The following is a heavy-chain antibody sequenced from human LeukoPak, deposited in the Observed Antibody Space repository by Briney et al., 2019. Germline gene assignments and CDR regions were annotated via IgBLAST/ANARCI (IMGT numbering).Heavy chain of an antibody. CDR3: ARGRYSGYDGGFDY. J-gene: IGHJ4*02. Sequence: GGSLRLSCAASGFTFSSYWMSWVRQAPGKGLEWVANMKQDGSEKYYVDSVKGRFTISRDNAKNSLYLQMNSLRAEDTAVYYCARGRYSGYDGGFDYWGQGTLVTVSS. CDR2: MKQDGSEK. V-gene: IGHV3-7*01. CDR1: GFTFSSYW. D-gene: IGHD5-12*01.